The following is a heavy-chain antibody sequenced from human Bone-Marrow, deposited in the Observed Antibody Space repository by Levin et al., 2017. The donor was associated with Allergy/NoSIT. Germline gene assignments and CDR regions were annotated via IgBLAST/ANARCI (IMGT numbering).Heavy chain of an antibody. D-gene: IGHD6-13*01. CDR3: ARIGVAAAGDY. J-gene: IGHJ4*02. V-gene: IGHV3-23*01. Sequence: GESLKISCAASGFTFSRYTLSWVRQAPGKGLERVSGISGSGDTTYYADSVKGRFTISRDNSKNTLYLQMSSLRAEDTAIYYCARIGVAAAGDYWGQGTLVTVSS. CDR2: ISGSGDTT. CDR1: GFTFSRYT.